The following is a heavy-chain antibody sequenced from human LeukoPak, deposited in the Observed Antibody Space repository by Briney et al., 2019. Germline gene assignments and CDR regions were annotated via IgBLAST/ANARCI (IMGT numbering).Heavy chain of an antibody. CDR1: GYIFTSYG. CDR2: ISPYNANT. J-gene: IGHJ5*02. Sequence: ASVKVSCKASGYIFTSYGITWVRQAPGQGLEWMGWISPYNANTNYAQKFQGRVTMTTDTSTSTAYMELRSLSSDDTAVYYCARDLGGIVMLSWFDPWGQGTLVTVSS. D-gene: IGHD2-21*01. CDR3: ARDLGGIVMLSWFDP. V-gene: IGHV1-18*01.